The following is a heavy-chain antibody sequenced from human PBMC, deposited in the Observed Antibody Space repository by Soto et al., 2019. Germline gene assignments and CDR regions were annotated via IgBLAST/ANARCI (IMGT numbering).Heavy chain of an antibody. J-gene: IGHJ4*02. Sequence: SETLSLTCAVYGGSFSGRYWSWVRQPPGKGLEWIGDINHIGTTSYNPSLKSRVTISVDMPTNQFSLKLRSVTAADTAVYYCARVRITGPVDSWGQGNLVTVSS. CDR3: ARVRITGPVDS. V-gene: IGHV4-34*01. CDR2: INHIGTT. D-gene: IGHD1-20*01. CDR1: GGSFSGRY.